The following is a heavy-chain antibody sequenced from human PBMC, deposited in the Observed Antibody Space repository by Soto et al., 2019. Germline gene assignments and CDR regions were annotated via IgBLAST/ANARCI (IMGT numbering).Heavy chain of an antibody. CDR2: MNPNRGNT. Sequence: QVQLVQSGAEVKKPGASVKVSCKASGYTFTSNDINWVRQATGQGLEWMGWMNPNRGNTGYAQKFQGRVTMTRNTSKSTAYMELSSLRSEDTAVYYCVRGRLGLSVLFDYWGQGTLVTVSS. J-gene: IGHJ4*02. V-gene: IGHV1-8*01. CDR3: VRGRLGLSVLFDY. D-gene: IGHD1-7*01. CDR1: GYTFTSND.